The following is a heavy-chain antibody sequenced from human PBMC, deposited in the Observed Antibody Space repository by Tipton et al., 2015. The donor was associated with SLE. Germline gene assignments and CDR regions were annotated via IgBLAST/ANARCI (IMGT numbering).Heavy chain of an antibody. J-gene: IGHJ5*02. D-gene: IGHD5/OR15-5a*01. V-gene: IGHV4-34*01. CDR2: INHSGST. CDR3: ARVYGVANHDP. CDR1: GGSFSGYY. Sequence: TLSPTCAVYGGSFSGYYWSWTRQPPGKGLEWIGEINHSGSTNYNPSLKSRVTISVDTSKNQFSLKLSSVTAADTAVYYCARVYGVANHDPWGQGTLVTVSS.